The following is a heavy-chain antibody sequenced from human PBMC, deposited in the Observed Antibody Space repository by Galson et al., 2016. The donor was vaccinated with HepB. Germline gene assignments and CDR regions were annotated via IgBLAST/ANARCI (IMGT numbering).Heavy chain of an antibody. V-gene: IGHV3-72*01. D-gene: IGHD1-20*01. CDR2: ITNKVSGYTT. CDR1: GLIFSDHF. Sequence: SLRLSCAASGLIFSDHFMDLVRQAPGKGLEWVARITNKVSGYTTDYAASLRDRLTISRDDSKDSLYLQMNRLQTDDTAVYYCVMRIVGTTEWGQGTLVTVSS. CDR3: VMRIVGTTE. J-gene: IGHJ4*02.